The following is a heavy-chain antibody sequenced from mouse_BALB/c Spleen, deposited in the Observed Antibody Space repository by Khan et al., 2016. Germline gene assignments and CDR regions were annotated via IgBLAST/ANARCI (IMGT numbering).Heavy chain of an antibody. D-gene: IGHD4-1*01. J-gene: IGHJ3*01. CDR2: ISSGGSYS. V-gene: IGHV5-9-4*01. CDR3: VGERRTGVFAY. Sequence: EVELVESGGGLVKPGGSLKLSCTASGFSFSKYAMSWVRQSPEKRLEWVAEISSGGSYSYYPDTVTGRFTISRDNAKNTLYLEMSSRRSEDTAIYDCVGERRTGVFAYWGEGTLVTVSA. CDR1: GFSFSKYA.